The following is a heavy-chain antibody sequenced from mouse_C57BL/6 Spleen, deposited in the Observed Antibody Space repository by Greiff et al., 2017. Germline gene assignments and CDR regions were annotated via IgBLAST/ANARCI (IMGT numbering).Heavy chain of an antibody. Sequence: QVQLQQSGPELVKPGASVKISCKASGYAFSSSWMNWVKQRPGKGLEWIGRIYPGDGATNYNGKFKGKATLTADKSSSTAYMQLSSLTSEDSAVYFCAREADDYDGAWCAYWGQGTLVTVSA. J-gene: IGHJ3*01. CDR3: AREADDYDGAWCAY. D-gene: IGHD2-4*01. CDR2: IYPGDGAT. V-gene: IGHV1-82*01. CDR1: GYAFSSSW.